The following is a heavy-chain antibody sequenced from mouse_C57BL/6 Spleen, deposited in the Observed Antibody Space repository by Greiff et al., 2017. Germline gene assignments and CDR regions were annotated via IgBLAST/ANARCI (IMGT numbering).Heavy chain of an antibody. CDR2: IYPGDGDT. J-gene: IGHJ2*01. CDR3: VTTVVEDFDY. V-gene: IGHV1-82*01. CDR1: GYAFSSSW. Sequence: VKLMESGPELVKPGASVKISCKASGYAFSSSWMNWVKQRPGKGLEWIGRIYPGDGDTNYNGKFKGKATLTADKSSSTAYMQLSSLTSEDSAVYFCVTTVVEDFDYWGQGTTLTVSS. D-gene: IGHD1-1*01.